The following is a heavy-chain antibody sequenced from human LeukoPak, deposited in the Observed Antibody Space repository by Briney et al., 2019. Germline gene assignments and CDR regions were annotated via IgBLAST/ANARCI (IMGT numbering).Heavy chain of an antibody. Sequence: SETLSLTCTVSGGSISSYHWSWIRQPPGKGLQWIGYIYYSGSTNYNPSLKSRVTLSLDTSKNQFSLKLSSVTAADTAVYYCATSPRRALANWFDPWGQGILVTVSS. CDR1: GGSISSYH. D-gene: IGHD3-3*02. V-gene: IGHV4-59*01. CDR2: IYYSGST. CDR3: ATSPRRALANWFDP. J-gene: IGHJ5*02.